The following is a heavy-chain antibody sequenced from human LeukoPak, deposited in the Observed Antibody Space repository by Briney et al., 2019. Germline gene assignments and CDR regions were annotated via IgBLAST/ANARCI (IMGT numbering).Heavy chain of an antibody. J-gene: IGHJ4*02. CDR1: GFTFSSYG. D-gene: IGHD3-22*01. CDR3: AKRSSTSSGYFDF. CDR2: IRYDGSNK. V-gene: IGHV3-30*02. Sequence: GGSLRLSCAASGFTFSSYGMHWVRQAPGKGLEWVAFIRYDGSNKYYADSVKGRFTISRDNSKNTLYLQMNSLRAEDTAIYYCAKRSSTSSGYFDFWGRGTLVTVSP.